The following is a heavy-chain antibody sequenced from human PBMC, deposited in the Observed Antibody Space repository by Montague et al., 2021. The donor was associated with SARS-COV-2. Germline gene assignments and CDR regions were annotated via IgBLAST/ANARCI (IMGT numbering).Heavy chain of an antibody. Sequence: SLRLSCAASEFPFNTYTMTWVRQAPGKGLEWVSSIFGSGAGKYYADSVQGRFTISRDNSKNTLYLQLHSQRAEDTAVYYCAKNGGSGSLVYWHFDLWGRGTPVAVSS. CDR1: EFPFNTYT. CDR3: AKNGGSGSLVYWHFDL. CDR2: IFGSGAGK. J-gene: IGHJ2*01. D-gene: IGHD2-8*01. V-gene: IGHV3-23*01.